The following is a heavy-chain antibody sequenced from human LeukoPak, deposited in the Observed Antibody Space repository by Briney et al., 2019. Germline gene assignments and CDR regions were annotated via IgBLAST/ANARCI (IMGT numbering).Heavy chain of an antibody. CDR1: GYTFIGDY. CDR3: ARLSGGSHFDY. Sequence: GASVKVSCKASGYTFIGDYMHWVRQAPGQGLEWMGWINPNSGGTNYAQKFQGRVTMTRDTSISTAYMELSRLRSDDTAMYYCARLSGGSHFDYWGQGTLVTVSS. V-gene: IGHV1-2*02. CDR2: INPNSGGT. D-gene: IGHD1-26*01. J-gene: IGHJ4*02.